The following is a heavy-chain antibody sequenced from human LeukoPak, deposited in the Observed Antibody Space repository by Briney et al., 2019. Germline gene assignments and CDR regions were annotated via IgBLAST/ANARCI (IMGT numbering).Heavy chain of an antibody. CDR2: ISPDGAYI. CDR3: VKRFLESIVSEQ. V-gene: IGHV3-23*01. D-gene: IGHD3-3*01. CDR1: GFTFRSTV. J-gene: IGHJ4*02. Sequence: GGSLRLSCAASGFTFRSTVMTWVRQAPGEGLQWVSTISPDGAYIYYADSLRGRFTMSRDNSKNTLYLQMTSLRVEDTAIYYCVKRFLESIVSEQWGQGTLVTVSS.